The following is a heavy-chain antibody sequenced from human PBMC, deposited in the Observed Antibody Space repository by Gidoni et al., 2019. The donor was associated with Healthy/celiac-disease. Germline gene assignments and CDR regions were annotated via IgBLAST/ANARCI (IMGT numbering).Heavy chain of an antibody. Sequence: EVQLVESGGGLVQPGRSLRLSLTASGFTFGDSAMSWVRPAPGTGLEWVGFIRSKTYGGTTEYAESVKGRFTISRDDSKSIAYLHMNSLITEDTAVYYCTITIFGVVTHPYFDYWGQGTLVTVSA. J-gene: IGHJ4*02. CDR2: IRSKTYGGTT. CDR1: GFTFGDSA. CDR3: TITIFGVVTHPYFDY. D-gene: IGHD3-3*01. V-gene: IGHV3-49*04.